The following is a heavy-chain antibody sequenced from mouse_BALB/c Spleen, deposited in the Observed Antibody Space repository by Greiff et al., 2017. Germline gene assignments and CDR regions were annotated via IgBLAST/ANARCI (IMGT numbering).Heavy chain of an antibody. CDR1: GYTFTDYN. D-gene: IGHD2-14*01. V-gene: IGHV1-18*01. J-gene: IGHJ2*01. CDR3: ARGGYYRYDYFDY. Sequence: EVKLMESGPELVKPGASVKIPCKASGYTFTDYNMDWVKQSHGKSLEWIGDINPNNGGTIYNQKFKGKATLTVDKSSSTAYMQLSSLASEDSAVYYCARGGYYRYDYFDYWGQGTTLTVSS. CDR2: INPNNGGT.